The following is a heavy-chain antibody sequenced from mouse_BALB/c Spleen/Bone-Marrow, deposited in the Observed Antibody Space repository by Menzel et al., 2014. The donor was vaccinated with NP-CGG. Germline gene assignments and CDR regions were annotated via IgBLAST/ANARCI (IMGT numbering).Heavy chain of an antibody. Sequence: EVMLVESGGGLVQPGGSLKLSCAASGFTFSNYGMSWARQTPDKRLDLVATINSNGGKTYSTDSVKGRFTISRDDAKNTLYLQMSSLKSEDTAMYYCVRDDGFYGLDRWGQGTSVTVSS. D-gene: IGHD1-1*01. CDR1: GFTFSNYG. V-gene: IGHV5-6-3*01. CDR2: INSNGGKT. J-gene: IGHJ4*01. CDR3: VRDDGFYGLDR.